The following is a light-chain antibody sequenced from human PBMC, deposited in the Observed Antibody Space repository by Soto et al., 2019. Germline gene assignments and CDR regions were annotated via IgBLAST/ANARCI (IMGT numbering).Light chain of an antibody. Sequence: DIVMTQSPDSLAVSLGERATINCRSSQSVLYSFNHKNYLGWYQQKPGQAPKLLIYWASTRESGVPDRFSGSGSGTDFTLTISSLQAEDVAVYYCQHYYSDPPWTFGQGTKVEIK. CDR1: QSVLYSFNHKNY. CDR2: WAS. V-gene: IGKV4-1*01. J-gene: IGKJ1*01. CDR3: QHYYSDPPWT.